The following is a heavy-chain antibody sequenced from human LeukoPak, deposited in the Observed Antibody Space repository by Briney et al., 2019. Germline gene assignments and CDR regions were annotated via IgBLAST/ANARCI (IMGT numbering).Heavy chain of an antibody. D-gene: IGHD3-9*01. Sequence: SETLSLTCAVSGYSITSSSWWGWIRQPPGKGLEWIGYIYHSGTTYYNSSLKSRVTISVDTSKNQFSLKLSSVTAADTAVYYCARVNYDILTGYYYFDYWGQGTLVTVSS. CDR1: GYSITSSSW. CDR2: IYHSGTT. CDR3: ARVNYDILTGYYYFDY. V-gene: IGHV4-28*03. J-gene: IGHJ4*02.